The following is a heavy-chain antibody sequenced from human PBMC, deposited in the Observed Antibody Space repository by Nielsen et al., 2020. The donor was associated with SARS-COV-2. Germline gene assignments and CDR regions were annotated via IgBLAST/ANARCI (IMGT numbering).Heavy chain of an antibody. CDR1: GFTFDDYA. Sequence: SLKISCAASGFTFDDYAMHWVRQAPGKGLEWVSGISWNSGSIGYADSVKGRFTISRDNSKNTLYLQVGSLRAEDTAVYYCAKAPGYCGGGACPFECWGQGALVTVSS. J-gene: IGHJ4*02. CDR3: AKAPGYCGGGACPFEC. D-gene: IGHD2-21*01. CDR2: ISWNSGSI. V-gene: IGHV3-9*01.